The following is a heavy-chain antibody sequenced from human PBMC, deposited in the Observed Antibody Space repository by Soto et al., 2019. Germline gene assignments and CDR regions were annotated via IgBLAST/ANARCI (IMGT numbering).Heavy chain of an antibody. V-gene: IGHV4-4*02. CDR3: ARRYCSGGSCSYFDY. J-gene: IGHJ4*02. Sequence: QVQLQESGPGLVKPSGTLSLTCAVSGGSISSSNWWSWVRQPPGKGLEWIGEIYHSGSTNYNPSLKSRVTISVDKSKNQLSWKLSSVTAADTAVYYCARRYCSGGSCSYFDYWGQGTLVTVSS. CDR1: GGSISSSNW. CDR2: IYHSGST. D-gene: IGHD2-15*01.